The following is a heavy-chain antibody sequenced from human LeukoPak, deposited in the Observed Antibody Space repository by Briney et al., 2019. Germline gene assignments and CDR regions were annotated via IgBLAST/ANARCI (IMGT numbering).Heavy chain of an antibody. J-gene: IGHJ5*02. Sequence: SETLSLTCTVSGGSISSSSYYWGWIRQPPGKGLEWIGSIYYSGSTYYNPSLKSRVTISVDTSKNQFSLKLSSVTAADTAVYYCARVAPLYYYDSSGDETNWFDPWGQGTLVTVSS. CDR2: IYYSGST. V-gene: IGHV4-39*07. CDR3: ARVAPLYYYDSSGDETNWFDP. D-gene: IGHD3-22*01. CDR1: GGSISSSSYY.